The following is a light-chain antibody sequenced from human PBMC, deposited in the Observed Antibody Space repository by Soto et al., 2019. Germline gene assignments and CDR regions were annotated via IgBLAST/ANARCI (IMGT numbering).Light chain of an antibody. CDR1: QDIVRY. CDR3: QHLHSYPLS. Sequence: DIQLSQSPAFLSASVGDRVSITCRASQDIVRYLAWYQQKSGKAPKLLIHTASTLQTGVPFRFSGSGSGTEFTLTIRRLQPGDFATYYCQHLHSYPLSFGGGTEVEIK. J-gene: IGKJ4*01. V-gene: IGKV1-9*01. CDR2: TAS.